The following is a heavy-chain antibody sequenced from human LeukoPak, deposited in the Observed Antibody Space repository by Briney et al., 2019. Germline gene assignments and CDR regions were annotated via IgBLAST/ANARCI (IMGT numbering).Heavy chain of an antibody. V-gene: IGHV4-39*07. D-gene: IGHD6-19*01. CDR3: ASERRYSSGRWDYYFDY. CDR1: GGSISSSSYY. CDR2: IYYSGST. Sequence: SETLSLTCTVSGGSISSSSYYWGWIRQPPGKGLEWIGSIYYSGSTNYNPSLKSRVTISVDTSKNQFSLKLSSVTAADTAVYYCASERRYSSGRWDYYFDYWGQGTLVTVSS. J-gene: IGHJ4*02.